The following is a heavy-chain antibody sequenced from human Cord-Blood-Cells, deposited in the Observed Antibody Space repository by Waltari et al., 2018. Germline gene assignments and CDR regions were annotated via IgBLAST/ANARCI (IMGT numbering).Heavy chain of an antibody. CDR3: ATRSGSYLDGNNWFDP. J-gene: IGHJ5*02. CDR2: FDPEDGET. Sequence: QVQLVQSGAEVKKPGASVKVSCKVSGYTLTELSMHWVRQAPGKGLEWMGGFDPEDGETIYSQKFQGRVTMTEDTSTDTAYMELSSLRSEDTAVYYCATRSGSYLDGNNWFDPWGQGTLVTVSS. CDR1: GYTLTELS. D-gene: IGHD1-26*01. V-gene: IGHV1-24*01.